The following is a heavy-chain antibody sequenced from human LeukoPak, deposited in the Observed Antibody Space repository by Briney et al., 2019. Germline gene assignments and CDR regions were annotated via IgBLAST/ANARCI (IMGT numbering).Heavy chain of an antibody. V-gene: IGHV4-59*11. CDR1: GGSINSHY. Sequence: SETQSLTCTVPGGSINSHYWSWIRQPPGKGLEWIGYIYYSGTINYNPSLKGRVTISVDTSKNQFSLSLSSVTAAATAVYYCATEPENNYGIFDSWGQGALVTVSS. CDR3: ATEPENNYGIFDS. CDR2: IYYSGTI. J-gene: IGHJ4*02. D-gene: IGHD5-18*01.